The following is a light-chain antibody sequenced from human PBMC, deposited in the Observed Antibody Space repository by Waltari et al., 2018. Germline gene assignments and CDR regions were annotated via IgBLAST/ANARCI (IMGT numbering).Light chain of an antibody. CDR2: AVS. V-gene: IGKV3D-15*01. Sequence: ETVMTQSLATLSLSPGERATLSCRASQSVSNSLAWYQQKPGQAPRVLIFAVSNRATGTPDRFSGSGSGTEFTLTISSLEPEDVAVYYCQQNNDWPYSFGQGTKVEIK. J-gene: IGKJ2*03. CDR1: QSVSNS. CDR3: QQNNDWPYS.